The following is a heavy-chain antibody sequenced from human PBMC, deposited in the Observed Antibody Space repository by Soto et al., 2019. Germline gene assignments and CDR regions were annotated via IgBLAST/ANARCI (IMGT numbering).Heavy chain of an antibody. V-gene: IGHV3-30*18. CDR2: MSYDGRNQ. CDR3: AKGGWYTSSSRSDC. J-gene: IGHJ4*02. D-gene: IGHD6-6*01. Sequence: QVQLVESGGGXXXXGTXXXXXCXAXXXXXXXXDMHXXXXAPGKGLEWVAVMSYDGRNQYYADSVKGRFTVSRDSSKSTLYLQMNSLRTEDAAVYYCAKGGWYTSSSRSDCWGQGTLVTVSS. CDR1: XXXXXXXD.